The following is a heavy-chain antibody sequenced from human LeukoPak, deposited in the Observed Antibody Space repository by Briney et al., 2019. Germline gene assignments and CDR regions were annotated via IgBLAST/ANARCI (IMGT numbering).Heavy chain of an antibody. J-gene: IGHJ3*02. CDR3: ARDMTRFRDAFDI. CDR1: GYTFTSYG. V-gene: IGHV1-18*01. Sequence: ASVKVSCKASGYTFTSYGINWVRQAPGQGLEWMGWIRVYNGNTNYAQKLQGRVTMTTDTSTSTAYMELRSLRSDDTAVYYCARDMTRFRDAFDIWGQGTMVTVSS. CDR2: IRVYNGNT. D-gene: IGHD3-3*01.